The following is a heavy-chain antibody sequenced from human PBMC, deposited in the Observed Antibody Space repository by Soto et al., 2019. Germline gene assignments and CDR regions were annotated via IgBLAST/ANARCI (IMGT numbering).Heavy chain of an antibody. J-gene: IGHJ4*02. D-gene: IGHD2-2*01. V-gene: IGHV4-61*01. CDR3: ARGGGVLMPAAVGY. CDR1: GGSVSSDSYY. Sequence: QVQLQESGPGPVKPSETLSLTCTVSGGSVSSDSYYWIWIRQPPGKGLEWIGDIYYSGITSYNPSLKSRVTISVDTSKNQFSLRLSSVTAADTAVYYCARGGGVLMPAAVGYWGQGTLVTVSS. CDR2: IYYSGIT.